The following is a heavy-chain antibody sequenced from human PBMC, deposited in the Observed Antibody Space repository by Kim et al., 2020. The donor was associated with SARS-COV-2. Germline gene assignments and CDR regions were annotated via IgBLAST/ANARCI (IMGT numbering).Heavy chain of an antibody. V-gene: IGHV3-30*01. J-gene: IGHJ4*01. CDR1: GFTFSSYS. CDR3: GRGGEGDSSGYKKYFDY. D-gene: IGHD3-22*01. Sequence: GGSLRLSCAASGFTFSSYSLHLVPPAPCTRLSWLTVISSDGSNKYYADSVKGRFTVSRDSSKKKMDRQMKSMGAEETAVYYCGRGGEGDSSGYKKYFDY. CDR2: ISSDGSNK.